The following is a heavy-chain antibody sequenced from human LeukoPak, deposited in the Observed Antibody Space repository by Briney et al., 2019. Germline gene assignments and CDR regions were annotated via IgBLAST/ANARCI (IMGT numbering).Heavy chain of an antibody. Sequence: GRSLRLSCAASGFTFSSYAMHWVRQAPGKGLEWVAVISYDGSNKYYADSVKGRFTISRDNSKNTLYLQMNSLRAEDTAVYYCATEVVAATSCWGQGTLVTVSS. CDR1: GFTFSSYA. CDR2: ISYDGSNK. CDR3: ATEVVAATSC. V-gene: IGHV3-30-3*01. J-gene: IGHJ4*02. D-gene: IGHD2-15*01.